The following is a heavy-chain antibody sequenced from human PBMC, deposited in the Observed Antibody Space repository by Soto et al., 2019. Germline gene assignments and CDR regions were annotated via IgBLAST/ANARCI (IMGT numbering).Heavy chain of an antibody. J-gene: IGHJ4*02. CDR1: GFTFSQYG. D-gene: IGHD2-8*02. Sequence: QVQLVESGGGVVRPGRSLRLSCAASGFTFSQYGMHWVRQAPGKGLEWVATVSNDGRNKYYADSVKGRFTISRDNSKNTLHLHMNSLRAEATAVYHCAKALRGRLGGEGYCTGKDCPLDFWGQGTMVTESS. V-gene: IGHV3-30*18. CDR2: VSNDGRNK. CDR3: AKALRGRLGGEGYCTGKDCPLDF.